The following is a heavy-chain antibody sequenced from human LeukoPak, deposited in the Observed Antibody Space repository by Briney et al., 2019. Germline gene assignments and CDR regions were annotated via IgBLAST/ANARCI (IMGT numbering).Heavy chain of an antibody. V-gene: IGHV1-8*01. CDR1: GYTFTSYD. CDR3: ARGGQQLVGYYFGY. Sequence: ASVKVSCKASGYTFTSYDINWVRQASGQGLEWMGWMNPNSGNTGYGQKFQGRVTMTRNTSISTAYMELSSLRSEDTAVYYCARGGQQLVGYYFGYWGQGTLVTVSS. D-gene: IGHD6-13*01. J-gene: IGHJ4*02. CDR2: MNPNSGNT.